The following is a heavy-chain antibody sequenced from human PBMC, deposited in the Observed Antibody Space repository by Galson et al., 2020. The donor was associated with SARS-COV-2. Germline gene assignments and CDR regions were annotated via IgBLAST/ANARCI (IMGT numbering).Heavy chain of an antibody. Sequence: GGSLRLSCAASGFTFSNAWMSWVRQAPGKGLEWVGRIKSKTDGGTTDYAAPVKGRFTISRDDSKNTLYLQMNSLKTEDTAVYYCTTGSTIFGVVTPGRWDYWGQGTLVTVSS. D-gene: IGHD3-3*01. V-gene: IGHV3-15*01. CDR2: IKSKTDGGTT. CDR3: TTGSTIFGVVTPGRWDY. CDR1: GFTFSNAW. J-gene: IGHJ4*02.